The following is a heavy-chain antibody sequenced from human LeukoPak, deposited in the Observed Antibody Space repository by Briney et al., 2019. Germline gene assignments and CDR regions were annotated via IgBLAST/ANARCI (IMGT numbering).Heavy chain of an antibody. CDR3: ARCPSGELPDY. Sequence: GGSLRLSCTASGFTFDDFDMSWVRQAPGKGLEWVSDIDWNGGKTAYADSVKGRFTISRDNAKNSLYLQMNSLRAEDTALYHCARCPSGELPDYWGQGTPVTVSS. CDR2: IDWNGGKT. D-gene: IGHD1-7*01. J-gene: IGHJ4*02. CDR1: GFTFDDFD. V-gene: IGHV3-20*01.